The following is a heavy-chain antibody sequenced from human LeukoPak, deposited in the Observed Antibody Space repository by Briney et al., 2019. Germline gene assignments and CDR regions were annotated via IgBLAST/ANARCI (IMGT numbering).Heavy chain of an antibody. CDR2: IYYSGST. V-gene: IGHV4-59*08. CDR3: ARRRKDGYNFDY. D-gene: IGHD5-24*01. CDR1: GGSISSYY. J-gene: IGHJ4*02. Sequence: SETLSLTCTVSGGSISSYYWSWIRQPPGKGLEWIGYIYYSGSTNYDPSLKSRVTISVDTSKSQFSLKLSSVTAADTAVYYCARRRKDGYNFDYWGQGTLVTVSS.